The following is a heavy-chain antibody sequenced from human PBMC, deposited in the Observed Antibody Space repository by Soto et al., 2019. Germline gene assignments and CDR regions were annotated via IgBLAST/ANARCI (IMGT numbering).Heavy chain of an antibody. CDR1: ALFVSRATW. Sequence: SETRSLTWAVSALFVSRATWGGWGRQTTGKGLEWVGEVFHPGIAKYNPSRERRVTMSMDESRNQLSLAIRSMTAADTAVYYCGRDVYYRGFSLGYWGLGILVTVSS. D-gene: IGHD1-26*01. CDR3: GRDVYYRGFSLGY. V-gene: IGHV4-4*02. CDR2: VFHPGIA. J-gene: IGHJ4*01.